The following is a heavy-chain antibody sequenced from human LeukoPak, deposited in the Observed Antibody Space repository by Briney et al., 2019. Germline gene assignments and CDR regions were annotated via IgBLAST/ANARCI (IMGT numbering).Heavy chain of an antibody. CDR3: ARYDCSTTSCYPFDI. CDR2: IFHGGAT. Sequence: PSETLSLTCTVSGGSISSYYWSWIRQPPGKGLEWIGYIFHGGATYYNPSLKSRVTISVDRSKNQFSLKLTSVTAADTAVYYCARYDCSTTSCYPFDIWGQGTMVTVSS. D-gene: IGHD2-2*01. V-gene: IGHV4-59*12. J-gene: IGHJ3*02. CDR1: GGSISSYY.